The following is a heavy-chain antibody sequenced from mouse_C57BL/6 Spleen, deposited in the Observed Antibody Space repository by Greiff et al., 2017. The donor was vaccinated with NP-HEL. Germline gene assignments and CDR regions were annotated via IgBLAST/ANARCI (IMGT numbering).Heavy chain of an antibody. J-gene: IGHJ4*01. CDR3: AREIYYAYGYAMDY. Sequence: QVQLQQSGAELVKPGASVKMSCKASGYTFTSYWITWVKQRPGQGLEWIGDIYPGSGSTNYNEKFKSKATLTVDTSSSTAYMQLSSLTSEDSAVYYCAREIYYAYGYAMDYWGQGTSVTVSS. CDR2: IYPGSGST. CDR1: GYTFTSYW. D-gene: IGHD2-2*01. V-gene: IGHV1-55*01.